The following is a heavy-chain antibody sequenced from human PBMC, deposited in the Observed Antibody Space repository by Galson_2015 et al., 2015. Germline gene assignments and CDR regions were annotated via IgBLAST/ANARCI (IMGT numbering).Heavy chain of an antibody. Sequence: SLRLSCAASGFTFSSYGMHWVRQAPGKGLEWVAVIWYDGSNKYYADSVKGRFTISRDNSKNTLYLQMNSLRAEDTAVYYCARGGPYYDFWSGYSKAVNWFDPWGQGTLVTVSS. J-gene: IGHJ5*02. CDR3: ARGGPYYDFWSGYSKAVNWFDP. CDR1: GFTFSSYG. V-gene: IGHV3-33*01. D-gene: IGHD3-3*01. CDR2: IWYDGSNK.